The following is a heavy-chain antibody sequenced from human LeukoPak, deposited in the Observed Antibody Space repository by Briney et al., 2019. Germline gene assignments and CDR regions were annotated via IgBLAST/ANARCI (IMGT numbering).Heavy chain of an antibody. CDR3: AKDPTNIAVAGTSDY. V-gene: IGHV3-23*01. J-gene: IGHJ4*02. CDR2: ISGSGGST. CDR1: GFTFSSYA. Sequence: GGSLRLSCAASGFTFSSYAMSWVRQAPGKGLECVSAISGSGGSTYYADSVKGRFTISRDNSKNTLYLQMNSLRAEDTAVYYCAKDPTNIAVAGTSDYWGQGTLVTVSS. D-gene: IGHD6-19*01.